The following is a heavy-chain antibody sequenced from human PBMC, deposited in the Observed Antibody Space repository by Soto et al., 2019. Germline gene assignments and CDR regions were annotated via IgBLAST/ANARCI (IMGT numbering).Heavy chain of an antibody. D-gene: IGHD3-10*01. J-gene: IGHJ6*02. Sequence: GGSLRLSCAASGFTFSSYGMHWVRQAPGKGLEWVAVISYDGSNKYYADSVKGRFTISRDNSKNTLYLQMNSLRAEDTAVYYCAKEPPIGSGPTLKHSTPYYYGMDVWGQGTTVTVSS. CDR3: AKEPPIGSGPTLKHSTPYYYGMDV. V-gene: IGHV3-30*18. CDR1: GFTFSSYG. CDR2: ISYDGSNK.